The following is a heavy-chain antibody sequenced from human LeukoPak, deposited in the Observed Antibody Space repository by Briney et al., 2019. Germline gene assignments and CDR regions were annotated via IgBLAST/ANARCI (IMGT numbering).Heavy chain of an antibody. CDR1: GYTFTSYD. Sequence: ASVKVSCKASGYTFTSYDINWVRQATGQGLEWMGWMNPNSGNTGYAQKFQGRVTMTTDTSTSTAYMELRSLRSDDTAVYYCARDKEQPNENWFDPWGQGTLVTVSS. V-gene: IGHV1-8*01. CDR3: ARDKEQPNENWFDP. D-gene: IGHD6-13*01. CDR2: MNPNSGNT. J-gene: IGHJ5*02.